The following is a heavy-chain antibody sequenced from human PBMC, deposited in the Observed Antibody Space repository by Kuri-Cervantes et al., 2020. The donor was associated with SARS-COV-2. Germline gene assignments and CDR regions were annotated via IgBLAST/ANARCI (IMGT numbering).Heavy chain of an antibody. CDR2: IRYDGSNK. D-gene: IGHD4-11*01. J-gene: IGHJ4*02. CDR3: AKDLLGGLHHFDY. V-gene: IGHV3-30*02. CDR1: GFAFSSYG. Sequence: GESLKISCAASGFAFSSYGMHWVRQAPGKGLEWVAFIRYDGSNKYYADPVKGRFTIPRDNSKKTLYLKMNSLRAEDTAVYYFAKDLLGGLHHFDYWGQGTLVTVSS.